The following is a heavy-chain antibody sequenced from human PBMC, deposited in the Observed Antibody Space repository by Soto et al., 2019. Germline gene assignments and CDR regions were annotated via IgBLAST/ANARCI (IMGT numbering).Heavy chain of an antibody. CDR1: GYSFTSYW. V-gene: IGHV5-51*01. CDR3: ARHQYYDFWSGYYTYYYYGMDV. D-gene: IGHD3-3*01. Sequence: GESLKISCKGSGYSFTSYWIGWVRQMPGKGLEWMGIIYPGDSDTRYSPSFQGQVTISADKSISTAYLQWSSLKASDTAMYYCARHQYYDFWSGYYTYYYYGMDVWGQGTTVTVSS. CDR2: IYPGDSDT. J-gene: IGHJ6*02.